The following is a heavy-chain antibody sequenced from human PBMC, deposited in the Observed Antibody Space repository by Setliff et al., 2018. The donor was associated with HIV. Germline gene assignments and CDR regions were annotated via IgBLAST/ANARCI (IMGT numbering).Heavy chain of an antibody. CDR3: ATYADRESNRFDP. J-gene: IGHJ5*02. CDR1: GGSVSSGSYY. D-gene: IGHD3-10*01. V-gene: IGHV4-61*02. Sequence: SETLSLTCTVSGGSVSSGSYYWSWIRQPAGKGLEWIGRIYTSGSTYYNPSLKSRVTISVDTSKNQFSLKLSSVTAADTAVYYCATYADRESNRFDPWGQGILVTVSS. CDR2: IYTSGST.